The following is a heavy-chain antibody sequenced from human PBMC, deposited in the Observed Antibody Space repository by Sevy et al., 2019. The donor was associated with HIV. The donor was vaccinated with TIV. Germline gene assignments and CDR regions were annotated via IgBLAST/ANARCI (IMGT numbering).Heavy chain of an antibody. J-gene: IGHJ3*02. CDR1: GFTFSSYA. CDR3: VKGRLTYYYDSSGYYGAFDI. CDR2: ISSNGGST. Sequence: GGSLRLSCSASGFTFSSYAMHWVRQAPGKGLEYVSAISSNGGSTYYADSVKGRFTISRDNSKNTLYLQMSSLRAEDTALYYCVKGRLTYYYDSSGYYGAFDIWGQGTMVTVSS. V-gene: IGHV3-64D*06. D-gene: IGHD3-22*01.